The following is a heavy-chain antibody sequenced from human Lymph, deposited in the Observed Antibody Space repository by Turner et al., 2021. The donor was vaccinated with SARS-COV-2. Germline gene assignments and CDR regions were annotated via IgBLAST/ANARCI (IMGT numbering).Heavy chain of an antibody. CDR3: ARDWRAGNY. CDR1: GFTFSSYA. D-gene: IGHD3-3*01. CDR2: ISSDGVST. J-gene: IGHJ4*02. Sequence: EVQLVESGGGLVQPGGSLILSCAASGFTFSSYAMHWVRQAPGKGLEYVSAISSDGVSTYYANSVKGRFTISRDNSKNTLYLQMGSLRAEDMAVYYCARDWRAGNYWGQGTLVTVSS. V-gene: IGHV3-64*01.